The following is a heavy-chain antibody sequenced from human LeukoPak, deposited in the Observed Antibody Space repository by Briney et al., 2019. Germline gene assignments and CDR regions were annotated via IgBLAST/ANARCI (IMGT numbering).Heavy chain of an antibody. Sequence: ASVTVSCTASGYTFINYDIRWVRQAPGQGLEWMGWISAYNGNTNYAQKFQGRVTMTTDTSTSTAYMELRSLRSDDTAVYYCAREVTHHVYYGMDVWGQGTAVTVSS. D-gene: IGHD4-23*01. V-gene: IGHV1-18*01. CDR2: ISAYNGNT. CDR3: AREVTHHVYYGMDV. CDR1: GYTFINYD. J-gene: IGHJ6*02.